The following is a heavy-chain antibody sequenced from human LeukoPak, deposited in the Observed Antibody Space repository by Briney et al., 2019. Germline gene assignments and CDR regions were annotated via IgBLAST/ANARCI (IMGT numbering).Heavy chain of an antibody. D-gene: IGHD1-7*01. CDR2: ISYDGSDK. V-gene: IGHV3-30*18. Sequence: GGSLRLSCAASGFTFSSYEMNWVRQAPGKGLEWVTIISYDGSDKYYADSVRGRFTISRDNSKNTLYLQMNSLRAEDTAFYYCAKNRVVFNWNYAYYFDSWGQGTLVTVSS. CDR1: GFTFSSYE. J-gene: IGHJ4*02. CDR3: AKNRVVFNWNYAYYFDS.